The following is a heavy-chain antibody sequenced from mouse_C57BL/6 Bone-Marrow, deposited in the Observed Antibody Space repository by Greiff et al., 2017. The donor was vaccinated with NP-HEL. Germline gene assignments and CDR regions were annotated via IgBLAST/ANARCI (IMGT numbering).Heavy chain of an antibody. Sequence: QVQLQQSGAELVRPGASVTLSCKASGYTFTDYEMHWVKQTPVHGLEWIGAIDPETGGTAYNQKFKGKAILTADKSSSKAYLELRSLTSEDSTVYYCTRGEVTAYYLDYWGQGTTLTVSS. J-gene: IGHJ2*01. D-gene: IGHD2-13*01. CDR2: IDPETGGT. CDR3: TRGEVTAYYLDY. CDR1: GYTFTDYE. V-gene: IGHV1-15*01.